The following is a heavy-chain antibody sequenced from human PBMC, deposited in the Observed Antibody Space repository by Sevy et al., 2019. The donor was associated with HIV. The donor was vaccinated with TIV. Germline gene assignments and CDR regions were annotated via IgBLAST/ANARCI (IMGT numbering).Heavy chain of an antibody. CDR2: MRHDGSEK. D-gene: IGHD3-10*01. J-gene: IGHJ4*02. Sequence: GGSLRLSCAASGFTFSSYWMTWVRQAPGKGLEWVANMRHDGSEKYYVDPVKGRFTISRDNAKNSLYLQMNSLRAEDTAVYYCARGIYGSGSRLGLGYWGQGTLVTVSS. CDR3: ARGIYGSGSRLGLGY. CDR1: GFTFSSYW. V-gene: IGHV3-7*01.